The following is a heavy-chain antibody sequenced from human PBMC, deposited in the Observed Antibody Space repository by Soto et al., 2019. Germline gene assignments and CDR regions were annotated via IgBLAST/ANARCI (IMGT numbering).Heavy chain of an antibody. D-gene: IGHD3-16*01. CDR3: VRIRYQLPSSVLWLDP. CDR1: GGFLSESY. V-gene: IGHV4-34*01. Sequence: SETLSLTCAVYGGFLSESYWTRIRQPPVKGLEWIGEINHVGGTNYNPSLKSRVTMSVDTSQNQFSLRLISVTAADTAMYFCVRIRYQLPSSVLWLDPWGQGTPVTVSS. CDR2: INHVGGT. J-gene: IGHJ5*02.